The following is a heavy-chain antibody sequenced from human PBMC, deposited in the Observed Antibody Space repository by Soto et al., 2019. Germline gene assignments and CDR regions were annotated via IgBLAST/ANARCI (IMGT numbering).Heavy chain of an antibody. V-gene: IGHV4-59*01. J-gene: IGHJ5*02. Sequence: SETLSLTCTVSGGSISSYYWIWIRQPPGKGLEWIGYIYYSGSTNYNPSLKSRVTISVDTSKNQFSLKLSSVTAADTAVYYCARDVGFGENNWFDPWGQGTLVTVSS. CDR2: IYYSGST. CDR3: ARDVGFGENNWFDP. D-gene: IGHD3-10*01. CDR1: GGSISSYY.